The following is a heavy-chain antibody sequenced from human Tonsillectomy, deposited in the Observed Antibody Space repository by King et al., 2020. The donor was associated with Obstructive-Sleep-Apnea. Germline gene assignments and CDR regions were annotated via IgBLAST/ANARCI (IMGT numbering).Heavy chain of an antibody. D-gene: IGHD2-2*01. Sequence: VQLVESGGGVVQPGRSLRFSCAASGFAFSSYGMHWVRQAPGKGLEGVAAIWYDGSNAYYADSVKGRFTISRDNSKNTLYLQMNSRRAEDTAVYFCARGGYCRYTSCSHYDGMDVWGQGTTVTVSS. CDR1: GFAFSSYG. V-gene: IGHV3-33*01. CDR3: ARGGYCRYTSCSHYDGMDV. J-gene: IGHJ6*02. CDR2: IWYDGSNA.